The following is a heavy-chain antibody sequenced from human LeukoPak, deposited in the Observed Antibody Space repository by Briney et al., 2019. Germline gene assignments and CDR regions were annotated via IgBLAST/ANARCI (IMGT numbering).Heavy chain of an antibody. CDR3: VRGQLWSYYHDY. J-gene: IGHJ4*02. Sequence: GRSLSLSCAASGFTFSSYTMHWVRQAPGKGLEWVAVISYDGSNKYYADSVKGRFTISRDNSKNTLYLQMNSLRAEDTAVYYCVRGQLWSYYHDYWGQGTLVTVSS. D-gene: IGHD5-18*01. V-gene: IGHV3-30-3*01. CDR2: ISYDGSNK. CDR1: GFTFSSYT.